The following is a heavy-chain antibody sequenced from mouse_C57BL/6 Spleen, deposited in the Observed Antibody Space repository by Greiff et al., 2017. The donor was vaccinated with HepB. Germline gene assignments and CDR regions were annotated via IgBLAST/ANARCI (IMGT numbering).Heavy chain of an antibody. D-gene: IGHD4-1*01. CDR3: ARAWTGTKGGFDY. Sequence: EVKLMESGGGLVKPGGSLKLSCAASGFTFSDYGMHWVRQAPEKGLEWVAYISSGSSTIYYADTVKGRFTISRDNAKNTLFLQMTSLRSEDTAMYYCARAWTGTKGGFDYWGQGTTLTVSS. CDR1: GFTFSDYG. V-gene: IGHV5-17*01. J-gene: IGHJ2*01. CDR2: ISSGSSTI.